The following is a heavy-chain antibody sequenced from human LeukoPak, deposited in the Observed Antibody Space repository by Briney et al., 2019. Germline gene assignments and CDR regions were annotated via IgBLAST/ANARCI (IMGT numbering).Heavy chain of an antibody. J-gene: IGHJ4*02. CDR1: GGSISSYY. V-gene: IGHV4-59*01. Sequence: PSETLSLTCTVSGGSISSYYWSWIRQPPGKGLEWIGYIYYSGSTNYNPSLKSRVTISVDTSKNQFSLKLSSVTAADTAVYYCARAPYFWSGYYIGYFDHWGQGTLVTVSS. CDR3: ARAPYFWSGYYIGYFDH. CDR2: IYYSGST. D-gene: IGHD3-3*01.